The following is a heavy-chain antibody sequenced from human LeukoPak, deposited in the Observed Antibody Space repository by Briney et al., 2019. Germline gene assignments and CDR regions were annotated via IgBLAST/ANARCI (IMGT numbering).Heavy chain of an antibody. CDR2: ISSSGTTI. CDR3: ARLGSAIAAAGFGAFDL. Sequence: PGGSLRLSCTASGFTFIDYYMSWTRQAPGKGREWGSYISSSGTTIYHADSGKGRFTISRANTKNSLNLQMNSLRAEDTAVYYCARLGSAIAAAGFGAFDLWGLGTMATVSS. J-gene: IGHJ3*01. V-gene: IGHV3-11*01. CDR1: GFTFIDYY. D-gene: IGHD6-13*01.